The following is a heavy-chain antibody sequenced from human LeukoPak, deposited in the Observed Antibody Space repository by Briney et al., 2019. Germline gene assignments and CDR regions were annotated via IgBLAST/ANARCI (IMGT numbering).Heavy chain of an antibody. CDR3: ARVRTGRFDY. J-gene: IGHJ4*02. CDR2: INHSGST. CDR1: GGSISRSSYC. V-gene: IGHV4-39*07. Sequence: SETLSLTCTVSGGSISRSSYCWGWIRQPPGKGLEWIGEINHSGSTNYNPSLKSRVTISVDTSKNQFSLKLSSVTAADTAVYYCARVRTGRFDYWGQGTLVTVSS. D-gene: IGHD3/OR15-3a*01.